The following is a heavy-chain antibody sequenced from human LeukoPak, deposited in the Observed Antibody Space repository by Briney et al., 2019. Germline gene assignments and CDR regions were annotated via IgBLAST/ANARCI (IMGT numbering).Heavy chain of an antibody. D-gene: IGHD3-3*01. CDR1: GFTFSSYG. CDR2: ISYDGSNK. Sequence: GGSLRLSCAASGFTFSSYGMHWVRQAPDKGLEWVAIISYDGSNKFFADSVKGRFTISRDNSMNTLYLQMNSLRTEDTAMYYCTKDHDSYGMDVWGQGTMVTVSS. J-gene: IGHJ6*02. CDR3: TKDHDSYGMDV. V-gene: IGHV3-30*18.